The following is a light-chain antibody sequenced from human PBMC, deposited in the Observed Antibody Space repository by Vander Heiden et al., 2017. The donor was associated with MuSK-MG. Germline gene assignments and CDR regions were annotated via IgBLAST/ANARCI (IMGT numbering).Light chain of an antibody. Sequence: EIVMTQSPATLSVSPGERATLSCRASQSVSSNLAWYQQKPGQAPRLLIYGASTRATGIPARFSGSGYGTEFTLTISSRQSEDFAVYYCQLYNNWPPLTFGQGTKLEIK. CDR1: QSVSSN. CDR3: QLYNNWPPLT. J-gene: IGKJ2*01. CDR2: GAS. V-gene: IGKV3-15*01.